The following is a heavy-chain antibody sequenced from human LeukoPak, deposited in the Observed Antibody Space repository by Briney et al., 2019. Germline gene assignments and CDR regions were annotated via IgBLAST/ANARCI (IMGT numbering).Heavy chain of an antibody. D-gene: IGHD1-26*01. CDR1: GGSINSYY. CDR3: ARVGATDGYYYYMDV. Sequence: SETLSLTCTVSGGSINSYYWSWIRQPPGKGLEWIGSIYYSGSTNYNPSLKSRVTISVDTSKNQFSLKLSAVTAADSAVYYCARVGATDGYYYYMDVWGKGTTVTVSS. CDR2: IYYSGST. V-gene: IGHV4-59*01. J-gene: IGHJ6*03.